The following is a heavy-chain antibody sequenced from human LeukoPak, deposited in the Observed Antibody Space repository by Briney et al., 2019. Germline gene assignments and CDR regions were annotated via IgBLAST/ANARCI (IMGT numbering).Heavy chain of an antibody. CDR1: GFTFDDYA. CDR2: IRWDGADT. V-gene: IGHV3-43D*03. Sequence: PGGSLRLSCTASGFTFDDYAMHWVRQAPGKGLEWVSFIRWDGADTYYADSVKGRFTISRDNGKNSLYLQMNSLRPEDTALYFCAKGASPFWSGYYLFDPWGQGTLVTVSS. D-gene: IGHD3-3*01. J-gene: IGHJ5*02. CDR3: AKGASPFWSGYYLFDP.